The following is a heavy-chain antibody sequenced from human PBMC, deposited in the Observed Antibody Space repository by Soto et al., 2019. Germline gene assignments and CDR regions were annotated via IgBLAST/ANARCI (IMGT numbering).Heavy chain of an antibody. CDR3: AKDPTPAVTAAVTQWLDS. CDR1: GFTFRSYG. J-gene: IGHJ5*01. CDR2: IAYAGGHK. Sequence: PLRRSCGSAGFTFRSYGMDWVRQAPGEGLGGEADIAYAGGHKYFADSVKGRYTIYSVNSQKTLSLQMHSLRAEDTAVYYCAKDPTPAVTAAVTQWLDSWGHVILVPVSS. D-gene: IGHD6-19*01. V-gene: IGHV3-30*18.